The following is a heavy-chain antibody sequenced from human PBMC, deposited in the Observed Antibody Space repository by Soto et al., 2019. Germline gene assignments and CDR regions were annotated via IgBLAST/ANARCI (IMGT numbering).Heavy chain of an antibody. CDR1: GYTLTELS. J-gene: IGHJ4*02. CDR3: ATDRWDYCSGGSCYPGGY. V-gene: IGHV1-24*01. D-gene: IGHD2-15*01. CDR2: FDPEDGET. Sequence: GASVKVSCKVSGYTLTELSMHWVRQAPGKGLEWMGGFDPEDGETIYAQKFQGRVTMTEDTSTDTAYMELSSLRSEDTAVYYCATDRWDYCSGGSCYPGGYWGQGTLVTVSS.